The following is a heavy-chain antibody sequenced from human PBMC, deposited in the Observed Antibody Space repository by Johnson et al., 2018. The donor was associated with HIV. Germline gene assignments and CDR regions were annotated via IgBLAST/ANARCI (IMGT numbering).Heavy chain of an antibody. V-gene: IGHV3-33*06. Sequence: QVQLVESGGGVVQPGKSLTLSCVVSGLDFSNFGIHWVRQAPGKGPEWVAVIWYDGSNKYYADSVKGRFTISRDNSKNTLYLQMNSLRAEDTAVYYCANDFWSGSGIWGQGTMVTVSS. J-gene: IGHJ3*02. CDR2: IWYDGSNK. CDR1: GLDFSNFG. CDR3: ANDFWSGSGI. D-gene: IGHD3-3*01.